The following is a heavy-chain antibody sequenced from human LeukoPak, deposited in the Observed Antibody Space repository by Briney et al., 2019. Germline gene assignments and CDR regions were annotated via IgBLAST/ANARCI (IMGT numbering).Heavy chain of an antibody. V-gene: IGHV3-7*01. Sequence: GGSLRLSCVVSGFTFNRCWMNWVRQAPGKGLEWVAHINPDGRDTYYVDSVKGRFTITRDNAQNSMYLQMNSLRVEDTAVYYCTSWGDTTAEYFQRWGQGTLVTVSS. CDR1: GFTFNRCW. CDR2: INPDGRDT. CDR3: TSWGDTTAEYFQR. D-gene: IGHD2-21*02. J-gene: IGHJ1*01.